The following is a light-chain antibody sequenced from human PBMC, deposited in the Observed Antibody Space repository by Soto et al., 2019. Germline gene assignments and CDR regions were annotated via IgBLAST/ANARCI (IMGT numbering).Light chain of an antibody. V-gene: IGLV1-40*01. CDR3: QSYDSSLSLVV. J-gene: IGLJ2*01. CDR2: GNS. CDR1: SSNIGAGYD. Sequence: QSVLTQPPSVSGAPGQRITISCTGSSSNIGAGYDVHWYQQLPGTAPKLLIYGNSNRPSGVPDRFSGSKSGTSASLAITGLLAEDEADYYCQSYDSSLSLVVFGGGTKLTVL.